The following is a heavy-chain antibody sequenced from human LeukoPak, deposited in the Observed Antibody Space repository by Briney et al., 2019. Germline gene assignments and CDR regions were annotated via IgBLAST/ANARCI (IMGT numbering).Heavy chain of an antibody. CDR2: IYTSGST. D-gene: IGHD3-22*01. V-gene: IGHV4-4*07. J-gene: IGHJ4*02. CDR3: ARAAISKDSSGYFY. Sequence: PSETLSLTCTVSGGSISSYYRSWIRQPAGKGLEWIGRIYTSGSTNYNPSLKSRVTMSVDTSKNQFSLKLSSVTAADTAVYYCARAAISKDSSGYFYWGQGTLVTVSS. CDR1: GGSISSYY.